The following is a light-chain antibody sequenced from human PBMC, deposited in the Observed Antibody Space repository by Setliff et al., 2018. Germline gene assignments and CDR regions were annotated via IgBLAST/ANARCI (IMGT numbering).Light chain of an antibody. J-gene: IGLJ1*01. CDR1: SSDVGGYNY. CDR2: DVS. Sequence: QSALTQPASVSGSPGQSITISCTGTSSDVGGYNYFSWYQQHPGKAPKLMIYDVSKRPSAVSNRFSGSKSGNTAALTISGLQADDEADYYCSSYTSSSTPDDFGTGTKVTVL. V-gene: IGLV2-14*01. CDR3: SSYTSSSTPDD.